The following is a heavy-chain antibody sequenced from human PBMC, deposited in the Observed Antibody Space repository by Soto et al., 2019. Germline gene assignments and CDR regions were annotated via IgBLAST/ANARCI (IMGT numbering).Heavy chain of an antibody. CDR3: VRDRKASDCSSPSYPRWDY. V-gene: IGHV3-48*01. J-gene: IGHJ4*02. D-gene: IGHD2-2*01. Sequence: GGSLRLSCTASGFTFSKYSMNWARQAPGKGLEWISYISSSSSPIYYADSVKGRFTISRDNAKNSLYLEMNSLRAEDTAIYYCVRDRKASDCSSPSYPRWDYWGEGNLVTLCS. CDR1: GFTFSKYS. CDR2: ISSSSSPI.